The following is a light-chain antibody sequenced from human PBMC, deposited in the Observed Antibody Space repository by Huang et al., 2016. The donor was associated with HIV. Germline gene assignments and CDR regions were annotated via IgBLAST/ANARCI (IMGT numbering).Light chain of an antibody. CDR3: QQYNNWPPWT. CDR2: GAA. CDR1: QSVSSN. V-gene: IGKV3-15*01. Sequence: EIVMTQSPATLSVSPGERATLSCRASQSVSSNLAWYQQKPGQAPRLLIYGAATRGTGIPARFSGSGSGTEFTLTISSLQSEDFAVYYCQQYNNWPPWTCGQGTKVEIK. J-gene: IGKJ1*01.